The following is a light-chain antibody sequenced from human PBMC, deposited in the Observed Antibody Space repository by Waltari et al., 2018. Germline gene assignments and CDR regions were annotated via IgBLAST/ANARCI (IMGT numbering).Light chain of an antibody. CDR1: NSNIGNNH. V-gene: IGLV1-47*01. J-gene: IGLJ3*02. Sequence: QSVMTQPPSASGTPGQRVTISCSGSNSNIGNNHVYWYQQLPGAAPKLLIYRNNQRPAGCPDRFSVSKSGTSASLAISGLRSEDEGDYYCGGWDDSLNGWVFGGGTKLTVL. CDR2: RNN. CDR3: GGWDDSLNGWV.